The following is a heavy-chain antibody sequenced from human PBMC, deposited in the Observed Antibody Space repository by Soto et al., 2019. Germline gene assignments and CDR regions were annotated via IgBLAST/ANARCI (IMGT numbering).Heavy chain of an antibody. D-gene: IGHD6-13*01. CDR1: GDYISSHY. Sequence: QVQLQESGPGLVKPSETLSLTCTVSGDYISSHYWSWIRQPPGKGLEWSGYVYHSGKTDSNPSLKSRVTISMDTSKNQISLSLTPVTAADAAVYYCARPKGIAPAIWYFDLWGRGTLVTVSS. V-gene: IGHV4-59*08. CDR3: ARPKGIAPAIWYFDL. J-gene: IGHJ2*01. CDR2: VYHSGKT.